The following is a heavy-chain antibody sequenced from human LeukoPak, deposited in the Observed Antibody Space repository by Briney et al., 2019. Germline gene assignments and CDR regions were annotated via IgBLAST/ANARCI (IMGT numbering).Heavy chain of an antibody. V-gene: IGHV1-46*01. CDR2: INPSGGST. CDR1: GYTFTSYY. Sequence: ASVRVSCKASGYTFTSYYVHWVRQAPGQGLEWMGIINPSGGSTSYAQKFQGRVTMTRDTSTSTVYMELSSLRSEDTAVYYCAGWSNWNYVFDYWGQGTLVTVSS. D-gene: IGHD1-7*01. CDR3: AGWSNWNYVFDY. J-gene: IGHJ4*02.